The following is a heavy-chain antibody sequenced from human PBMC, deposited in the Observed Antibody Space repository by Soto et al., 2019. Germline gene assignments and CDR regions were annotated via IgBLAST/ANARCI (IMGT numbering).Heavy chain of an antibody. J-gene: IGHJ3*02. CDR3: ARLTGYDTFDI. CDR1: GGSISSSSYY. Sequence: QLQLQESGPGLVKPSETLSLTCTVSGGSISSSSYYWGWIRQPPGKGLEWIGNIHYSGNTYYNPSLKSRVTLYVDTSKSQFSLKLTSMTAADTAVFYCARLTGYDTFDIWGHGTMVTVSS. V-gene: IGHV4-39*01. D-gene: IGHD3-9*01. CDR2: IHYSGNT.